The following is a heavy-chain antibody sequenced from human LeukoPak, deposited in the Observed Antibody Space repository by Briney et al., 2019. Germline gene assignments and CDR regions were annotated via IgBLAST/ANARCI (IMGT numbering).Heavy chain of an antibody. J-gene: IGHJ4*02. D-gene: IGHD2-21*02. Sequence: SETLSLTCTVSGGSISSYYWSWTRQPPGKGLEWIGYIYYSGSTNYNPSLKSRVTISVDTSKNQFSLKLSSVTAADTAVYYCARIAAYCGGDCYFIPDYWGQGTLVTVSS. V-gene: IGHV4-59*01. CDR2: IYYSGST. CDR1: GGSISSYY. CDR3: ARIAAYCGGDCYFIPDY.